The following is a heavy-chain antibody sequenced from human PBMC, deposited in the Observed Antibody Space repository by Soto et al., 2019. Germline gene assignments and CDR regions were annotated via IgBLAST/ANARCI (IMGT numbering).Heavy chain of an antibody. Sequence: GASVKVSCKASGYTFTDYGINWVRQAPGQGLEWLGWISAYNGNTNSAQNVLGRVTMTTDTSTSTAYMELRSLRSDDTAVYYCARDMSTVMRNFDYWGQGTLVTVSS. CDR3: ARDMSTVMRNFDY. CDR1: GYTFTDYG. J-gene: IGHJ4*02. CDR2: ISAYNGNT. D-gene: IGHD4-17*01. V-gene: IGHV1-18*01.